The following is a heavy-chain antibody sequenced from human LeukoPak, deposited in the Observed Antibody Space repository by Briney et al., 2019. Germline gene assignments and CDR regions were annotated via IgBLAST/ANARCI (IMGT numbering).Heavy chain of an antibody. CDR1: GFSFSNYW. V-gene: IGHV3-7*01. D-gene: IGHD6-19*01. J-gene: IGHJ4*02. Sequence: GGSLRLSCAASGFSFSNYWMSWVRQAPGKGLEWVSNIKHDGIEMNYADSAKGRFTISRDNAKNSLYLQMTSLRAEDTALYYCTRATGWYPDYWGQGTLITVSS. CDR3: TRATGWYPDY. CDR2: IKHDGIEM.